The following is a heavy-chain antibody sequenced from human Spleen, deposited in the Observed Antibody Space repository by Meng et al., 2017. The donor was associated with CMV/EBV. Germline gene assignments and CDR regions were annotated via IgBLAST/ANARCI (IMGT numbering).Heavy chain of an antibody. CDR3: AKALGDGSGSYYSALDY. CDR1: GFRFEDYA. Sequence: SLKISCAASGFRFEDYAMHWVRQAPGKGLEWVSGISWNSDSVGYADSVKGRFTVSRDNAKNSLYLQMNSLRAEDTAVYYCAKALGDGSGSYYSALDYWGQGTLVTVSS. V-gene: IGHV3-9*01. CDR2: ISWNSDSV. D-gene: IGHD3-10*01. J-gene: IGHJ4*02.